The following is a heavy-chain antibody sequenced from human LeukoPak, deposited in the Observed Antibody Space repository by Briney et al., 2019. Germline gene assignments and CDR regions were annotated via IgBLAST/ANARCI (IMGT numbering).Heavy chain of an antibody. Sequence: GSLRLSCAASGFTFSSYSMNWVRQAPGKGLEWVSSISSSSSYIYYADSVKGRFTISRDNAKNSLYLQMNSLRAEDTAVYYCARERYYDFWSGQRGDYWGQGTLVTVSS. J-gene: IGHJ4*02. CDR3: ARERYYDFWSGQRGDY. V-gene: IGHV3-21*01. CDR2: ISSSSSYI. CDR1: GFTFSSYS. D-gene: IGHD3-3*01.